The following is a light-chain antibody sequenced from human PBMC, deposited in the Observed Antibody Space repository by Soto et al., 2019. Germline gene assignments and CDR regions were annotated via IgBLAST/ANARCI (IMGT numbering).Light chain of an antibody. CDR3: QHYNSYSEA. CDR2: KAS. Sequence: DIQMTQSPSSLSASVGDRVTIACRASQNITNFLNWYQNNTGKAPNLLIYKASTLKSGVPSRFSGSGSGTEFTLTISSLQPDDFATYYCQHYNSYSEALGQGTKVDI. CDR1: QNITNF. V-gene: IGKV1-5*03. J-gene: IGKJ1*01.